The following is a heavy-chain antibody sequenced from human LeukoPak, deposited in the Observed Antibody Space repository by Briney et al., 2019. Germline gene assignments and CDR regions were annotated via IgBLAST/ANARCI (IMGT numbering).Heavy chain of an antibody. CDR3: AKSPVSSCRGSFRYPFDY. CDR2: ISGSDDGT. D-gene: IGHD2-15*01. J-gene: IGHJ4*02. V-gene: IGHV3-23*01. CDR1: GLTFSTYA. Sequence: GGSLRLSCAASGLTFSTYAMSWVRQIPGKGLEWVSAISGSDDGTYYADSVKGRFTTSRDNSRNTLYLQMNTLRAEDTAVYFCAKSPVSSCRGSFRYPFDYWGQGNLVTVSS.